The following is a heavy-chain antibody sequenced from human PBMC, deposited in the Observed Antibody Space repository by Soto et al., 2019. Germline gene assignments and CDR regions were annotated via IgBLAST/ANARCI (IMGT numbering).Heavy chain of an antibody. CDR2: INSDGSST. J-gene: IGHJ4*02. Sequence: EVQLVESGGGLVQSGGSLGFPVAASGSTFGGSWWPWARQAPGKGLVWFSRINSDGSSTDYADSVKGRFTISRDNAKNTLYLQMNSLRAEDTAVYYCARDSGSYADYWGQGTLVTVSS. CDR1: GSTFGGSW. V-gene: IGHV3-74*01. D-gene: IGHD1-26*01. CDR3: ARDSGSYADY.